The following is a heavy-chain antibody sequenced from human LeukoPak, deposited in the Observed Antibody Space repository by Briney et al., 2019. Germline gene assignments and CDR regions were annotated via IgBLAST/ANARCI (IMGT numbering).Heavy chain of an antibody. D-gene: IGHD3-22*01. V-gene: IGHV5-51*01. Sequence: GESLEISCKASGYSFTSYWIAWVRQTPGKGLEWMGIIYPGDSATRYSPSFQGQVTISADKSISTAYLQWSSLKASDTAMYYCARHADSSGLGDAFDIWGHGTMVTVSS. CDR1: GYSFTSYW. CDR3: ARHADSSGLGDAFDI. J-gene: IGHJ3*02. CDR2: IYPGDSAT.